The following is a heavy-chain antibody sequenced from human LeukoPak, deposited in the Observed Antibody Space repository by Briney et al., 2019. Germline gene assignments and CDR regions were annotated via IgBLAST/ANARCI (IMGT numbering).Heavy chain of an antibody. D-gene: IGHD2-15*01. J-gene: IGHJ5*02. Sequence: GGSLRLSCAASGFSFSSYGMHWVRQAPGKGLEWVAVISYDGSNKYYADSVKGRFTISRDNSKNTLYLQMNSLRAEDTAVYYCARADIVVVVAAPPWFDPWGQGTLVTVSS. CDR1: GFSFSSYG. V-gene: IGHV3-30*03. CDR2: ISYDGSNK. CDR3: ARADIVVVVAAPPWFDP.